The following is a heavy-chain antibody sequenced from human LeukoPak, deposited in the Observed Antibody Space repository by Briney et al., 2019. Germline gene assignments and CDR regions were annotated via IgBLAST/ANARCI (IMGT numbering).Heavy chain of an antibody. CDR1: GFTFSNYA. J-gene: IGHJ4*02. CDR2: ISSSGSST. CDR3: ATQRSGWHYFDY. D-gene: IGHD6-19*01. Sequence: GGSLRLSCAASGFTFSNYAMSWVRQAPGKGLEWVSSISSSGSSTYYADSVKGRFTISRDNSKNTLFLQMNSLRAEDTTVYYCATQRSGWHYFDYWGQGTLVTVSS. V-gene: IGHV3-23*01.